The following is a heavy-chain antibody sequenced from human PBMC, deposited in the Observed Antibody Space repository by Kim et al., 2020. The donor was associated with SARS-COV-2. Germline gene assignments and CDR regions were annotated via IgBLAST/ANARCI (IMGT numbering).Heavy chain of an antibody. V-gene: IGHV4-59*08. CDR1: GGSISSYY. Sequence: SETLSLTCTVSGGSISSYYWSWIRQPPGKGLEWIGYIYYSGSTNYNPSLKSRVTISVDTSKNQFSLKLSSVTAADTAVYYCARLPGIAAAGTFDYWGQGTLVTVSS. CDR2: IYYSGST. J-gene: IGHJ4*02. CDR3: ARLPGIAAAGTFDY. D-gene: IGHD6-13*01.